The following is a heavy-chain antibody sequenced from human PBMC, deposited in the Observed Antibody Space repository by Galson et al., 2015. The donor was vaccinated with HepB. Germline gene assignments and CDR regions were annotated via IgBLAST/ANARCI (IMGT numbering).Heavy chain of an antibody. D-gene: IGHD6-13*01. Sequence: SLRLSCAASGFTFGDYAMTWFRQAPGKGLEWVGFIASETYGGTTEYAASVRGRFSISRDDSKGIAYLQMNSLKTEGTAVYYCTRNSTWYYPYWGQGTLVTVSS. CDR2: IASETYGGTT. CDR1: GFTFGDYA. CDR3: TRNSTWYYPY. J-gene: IGHJ4*02. V-gene: IGHV3-49*03.